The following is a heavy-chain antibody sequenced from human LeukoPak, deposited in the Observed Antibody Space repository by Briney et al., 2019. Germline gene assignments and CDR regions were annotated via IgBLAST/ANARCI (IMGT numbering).Heavy chain of an antibody. V-gene: IGHV3-23*01. Sequence: GGSLRLSCAASGFTFSSYAMSWVRQAPGKGLEWGSAISGSGGSTYYADSVKGRFTISRDNSKNTLYLQMNSLRAEDTAVYYCAKVPAVAGLWDFDYWGQGTLVTVSS. CDR2: ISGSGGST. CDR1: GFTFSSYA. D-gene: IGHD6-19*01. CDR3: AKVPAVAGLWDFDY. J-gene: IGHJ4*02.